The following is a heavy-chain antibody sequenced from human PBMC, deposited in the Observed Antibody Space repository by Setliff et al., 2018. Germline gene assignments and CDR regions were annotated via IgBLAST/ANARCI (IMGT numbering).Heavy chain of an antibody. Sequence: LSLTCTVSGGSISTTDYYWGWIRQPPGKGLEWIGCVYYSGNTYYSPSLKSRVTMFVDTSKNQFSLMLYSVTAADTAIYYCARYDSSGYSENYYFDYWGQGTHVTVS. J-gene: IGHJ4*02. CDR3: ARYDSSGYSENYYFDY. V-gene: IGHV4-39*07. D-gene: IGHD3-22*01. CDR1: GGSISTTDYY. CDR2: VYYSGNT.